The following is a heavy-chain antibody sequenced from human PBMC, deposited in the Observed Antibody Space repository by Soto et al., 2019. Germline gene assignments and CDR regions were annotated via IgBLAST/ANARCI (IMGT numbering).Heavy chain of an antibody. CDR2: INHSGST. D-gene: IGHD7-27*01. J-gene: IGHJ4*02. CDR1: GGSFSGYY. CDR3: ARGWGGIFDY. V-gene: IGHV4-34*01. Sequence: QVQLQQWGAGLLKPSETLSLTCAVYGGSFSGYYWSWIRQPPGKGLEWIGEINHSGSTNYNPSLKSRVTLSADTSKNQFSLQLSSVTAADTAVYYCARGWGGIFDYWGQGPLVTVSS.